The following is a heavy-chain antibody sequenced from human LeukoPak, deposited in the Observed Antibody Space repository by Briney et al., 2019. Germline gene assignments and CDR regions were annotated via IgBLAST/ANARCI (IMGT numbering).Heavy chain of an antibody. CDR1: GFTFTDYY. CDR2: ITNSGTTI. CDR3: ASPSDSSGFSYYYYGMDV. D-gene: IGHD3-22*01. V-gene: IGHV3-11*01. Sequence: GGSLRLSCAASGFTFTDYYMSWIRQASGKGLEWVSYITNSGTTIYYADSVKGRFTISRDNAKNSLYLQMNSLRAEDTAVYYCASPSDSSGFSYYYYGMDVWGQGTTVTVSS. J-gene: IGHJ6*02.